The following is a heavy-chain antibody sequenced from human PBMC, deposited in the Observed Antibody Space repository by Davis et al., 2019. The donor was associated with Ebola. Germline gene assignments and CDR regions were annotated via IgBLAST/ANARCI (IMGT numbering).Heavy chain of an antibody. CDR1: GGTFSSYA. V-gene: IGHV1-69*13. CDR2: IIPIFGTA. J-gene: IGHJ6*02. D-gene: IGHD3-9*01. CDR3: ARGGGDILTGNYYYGMDV. Sequence: SVKVSCKASGGTFSSYAISWVRQAPGQGLEWMGGIIPIFGTANYAQKFQGRVTITADESTSTAYMELSSLRSEDTAVYYCARGGGDILTGNYYYGMDVWGQGTTVTVSS.